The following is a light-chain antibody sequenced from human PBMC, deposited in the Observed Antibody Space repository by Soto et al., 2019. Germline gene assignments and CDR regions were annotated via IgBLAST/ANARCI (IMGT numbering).Light chain of an antibody. V-gene: IGKV3-20*01. Sequence: EIVLTQSPGTLSLSPGERATLSCRASRSLSSSYVVWYQQKPGQAPRLLIYAASRSATGIPDRFSGSGSATEYTLTISRLEPEDFAVYYCQQQGTFGHGTKLEIK. CDR3: QQQGT. J-gene: IGKJ2*01. CDR1: RSLSSSY. CDR2: AAS.